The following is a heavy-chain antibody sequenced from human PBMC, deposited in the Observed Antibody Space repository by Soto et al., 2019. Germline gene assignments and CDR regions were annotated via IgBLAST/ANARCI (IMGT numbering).Heavy chain of an antibody. CDR1: GYTFTSSG. D-gene: IGHD6-19*01. CDR3: ARHQSRGLYFDAFDS. V-gene: IGHV1-18*01. CDR2: ISAYNGNT. Sequence: QVHLVQSGAEGKKPGASVKVYCKASGYTFTSSGISWARQAPGQGLEWRGWISAYNGNTKYAQKIQGRVTMTTDTSTSTAYMEPGNLRSDDTAVYYCARHQSRGLYFDAFDSWGPVTMVTFSS. J-gene: IGHJ3*02.